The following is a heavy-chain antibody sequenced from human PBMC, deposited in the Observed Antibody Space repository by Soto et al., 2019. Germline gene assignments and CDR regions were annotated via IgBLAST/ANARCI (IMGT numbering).Heavy chain of an antibody. J-gene: IGHJ6*03. V-gene: IGHV3-15*01. CDR3: TTDGGDILTGYYYYYYMDV. Sequence: EVQLVESGGGLVKPGGSLRLSCAASGFTFSNAWMSWVRQAPGKGLEWVGRIKSKTDGGTTDYAAPVKGRFTISRDDSKNTLYLQMNSLKTEDTAVYYCTTDGGDILTGYYYYYYMDVWGKGTTVTVSS. CDR1: GFTFSNAW. D-gene: IGHD3-9*01. CDR2: IKSKTDGGTT.